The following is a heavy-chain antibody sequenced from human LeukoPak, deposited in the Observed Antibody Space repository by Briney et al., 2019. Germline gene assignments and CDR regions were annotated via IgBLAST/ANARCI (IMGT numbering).Heavy chain of an antibody. Sequence: GGSLRLSCAASGFDISSSAMHWVRQAPGKGLERVAVISYDGEIKYFADSVKGRFAMSRDNSNNTIFLEMNTLRPDDTGVYFCATPHYGGYYDMFDSWGPGTQVIVSS. V-gene: IGHV3-30*03. D-gene: IGHD4-23*01. J-gene: IGHJ4*02. CDR1: GFDISSSA. CDR3: ATPHYGGYYDMFDS. CDR2: ISYDGEIK.